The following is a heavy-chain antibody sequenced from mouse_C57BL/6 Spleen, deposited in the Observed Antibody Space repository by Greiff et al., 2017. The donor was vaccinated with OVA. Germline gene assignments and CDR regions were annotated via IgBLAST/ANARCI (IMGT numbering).Heavy chain of an antibody. J-gene: IGHJ2*01. Sequence: VQLKQSGPELVKPGASVKLSCKASGYTFTDYYMNWVKQSHGKSLEWIGDINPNNGGTSYNQKFKGKATLTVDKSSSTAYMELRSLTSEDSEVYYCARFITTGVKGYYFVYWGQGTTLTVSS. CDR3: ARFITTGVKGYYFVY. CDR1: GYTFTDYY. CDR2: INPNNGGT. D-gene: IGHD1-1*01. V-gene: IGHV1-26*01.